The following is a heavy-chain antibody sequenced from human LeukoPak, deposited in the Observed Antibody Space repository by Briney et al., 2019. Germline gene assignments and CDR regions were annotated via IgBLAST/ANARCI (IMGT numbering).Heavy chain of an antibody. V-gene: IGHV4-59*01. J-gene: IGHJ6*02. CDR2: VSHSGST. D-gene: IGHD1-14*01. CDR1: GGSISPYY. Sequence: SETLSLTCTVSGGSISPYYWSWIRQPPGKGLEWIEYVSHSGSTNYNLSLGSRVTISVDTSKNQFSLKLTSVTAADTAVYFCARGGNYYYHGMDVWGQGTTVTVSS. CDR3: ARGGNYYYHGMDV.